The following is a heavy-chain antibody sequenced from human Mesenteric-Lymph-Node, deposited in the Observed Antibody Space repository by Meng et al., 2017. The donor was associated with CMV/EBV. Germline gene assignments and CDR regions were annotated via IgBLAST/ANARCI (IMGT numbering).Heavy chain of an antibody. V-gene: IGHV4-39*01. D-gene: IGHD3-22*01. CDR3: ARRGNYDSDYSEY. CDR2: VHHSGTT. J-gene: IGHJ4*02. CDR1: GDSISNSTYY. Sequence: QLPESGPGLVKPSVTLSLSCIVSGDSISNSTYYWTWLRQPPGKGLEWIGSVHHSGTTYYNPSLKGRLTISVDTSANLFSLRLTTVTAADTATYYCARRGNYDSDYSEYWGQGTLVTSPQ.